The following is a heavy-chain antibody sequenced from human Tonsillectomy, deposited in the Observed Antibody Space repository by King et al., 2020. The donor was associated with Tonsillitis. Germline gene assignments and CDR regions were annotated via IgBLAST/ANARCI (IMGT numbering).Heavy chain of an antibody. J-gene: IGHJ4*02. CDR3: AKDIGGGYIWGTYRYNFDY. CDR2: ISGDGGGR. Sequence: VQLVESGGGVVQPGGSLRLSCAASGFTFDDYAMHWVRQVPGKGLEWVSLISGDGGGRYHADSVEGRFIISRDNSKNSLYLQMNSLRTEDTALYYCAKDIGGGYIWGTYRYNFDYWGQGTLVTVSS. V-gene: IGHV3-43*02. CDR1: GFTFDDYA. D-gene: IGHD3-16*02.